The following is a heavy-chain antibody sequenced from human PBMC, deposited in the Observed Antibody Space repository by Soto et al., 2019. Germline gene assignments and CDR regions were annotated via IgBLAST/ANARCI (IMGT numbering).Heavy chain of an antibody. D-gene: IGHD3-22*01. V-gene: IGHV1-69*13. J-gene: IGHJ5*02. CDR2: VIPLFGAA. Sequence: SVKVSCKASGGTFNNYGINWVRQAPGQGLEWMGGVIPLFGAANYAQKFQGRVTITADASTSVVYMQLSSLRSEDTAVYYCAREQHDPYDASGYYFNWFDPWGQGTLVTVS. CDR3: AREQHDPYDASGYYFNWFDP. CDR1: GGTFNNYG.